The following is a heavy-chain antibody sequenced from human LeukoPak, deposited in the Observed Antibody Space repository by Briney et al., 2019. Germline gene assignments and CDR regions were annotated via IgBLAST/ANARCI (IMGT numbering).Heavy chain of an antibody. CDR1: GYTFTSYG. Sequence: GASVKVSCKASGYTFTSYGISWVRQAPGQGLEWMGWISAYNGNTNYAQKLQGRVTMTTDTSTSTAYMELRSLRSDDTAVYYCASHSSGWYLSSDAFDIWGQGTMVTVSS. CDR2: ISAYNGNT. V-gene: IGHV1-18*01. D-gene: IGHD6-19*01. J-gene: IGHJ3*02. CDR3: ASHSSGWYLSSDAFDI.